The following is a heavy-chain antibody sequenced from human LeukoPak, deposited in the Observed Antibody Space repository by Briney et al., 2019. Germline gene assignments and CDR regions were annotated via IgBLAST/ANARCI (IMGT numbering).Heavy chain of an antibody. CDR2: FDPEDGEA. CDR1: GYTLTELS. D-gene: IGHD3-16*02. Sequence: PEASVKVSCKVSGYTLTELSMHWVRQAPGKGLEWMGGFDPEDGEAIYAQKFQGRVTMTRDTSTSTVYMELSSLRSEDTAVYYCATGREYDYVWGSYRPSGAFDIWGQGTMVTASS. CDR3: ATGREYDYVWGSYRPSGAFDI. J-gene: IGHJ3*02. V-gene: IGHV1-24*01.